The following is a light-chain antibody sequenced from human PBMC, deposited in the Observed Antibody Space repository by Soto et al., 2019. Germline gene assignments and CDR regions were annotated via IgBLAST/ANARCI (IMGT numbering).Light chain of an antibody. V-gene: IGKV1-5*03. J-gene: IGKJ1*01. CDR2: KAS. CDR3: QQYNSFPWT. Sequence: IQMTQSPSTLSASVGDRVTITCRASHSISSYLTWYQQKPGKAPKLLIYKASNLESGVPSRFSGSGSGTEFTLTISSLQPDDFAAYYCQQYNSFPWTFXQGTKADIK. CDR1: HSISSY.